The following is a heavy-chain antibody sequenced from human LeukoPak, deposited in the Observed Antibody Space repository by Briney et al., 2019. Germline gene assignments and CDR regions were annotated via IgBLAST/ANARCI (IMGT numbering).Heavy chain of an antibody. V-gene: IGHV3-64*01. CDR3: AIDGVYCRGGSCDSISSFDR. CDR1: ESNFSCYA. Sequence: GGSLRLSCAASESNFSCYAMHWVRQAPGKGLEYVSAISSNGGSTYYANSVKGRFTVSRDNAKNPLYLQMGSLRAEDMAVYYYAIDGVYCRGGSCDSISSFDRCRQRTMVTVSS. D-gene: IGHD2-15*01. J-gene: IGHJ3*02. CDR2: ISSNGGST.